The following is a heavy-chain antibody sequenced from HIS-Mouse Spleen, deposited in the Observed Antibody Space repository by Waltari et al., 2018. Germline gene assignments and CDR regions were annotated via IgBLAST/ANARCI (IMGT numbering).Heavy chain of an antibody. Sequence: EVQLVESGGGLVQPGRSLRLSCTASGFTFGDYAMSWFRQAPGKGLEWVGFIRSKAYGGKTEYAASVKGRFTISRDDSKSIAYLQMNSLKTEDTAVNYCTRDRCGGDCYLYWYFDLWGRGTLVTVSS. V-gene: IGHV3-49*03. CDR3: TRDRCGGDCYLYWYFDL. J-gene: IGHJ2*01. D-gene: IGHD2-21*02. CDR1: GFTFGDYA. CDR2: IRSKAYGGKT.